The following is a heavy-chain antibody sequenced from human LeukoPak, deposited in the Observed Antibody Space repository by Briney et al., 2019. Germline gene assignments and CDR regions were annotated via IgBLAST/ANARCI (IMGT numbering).Heavy chain of an antibody. CDR3: AGILRGAFDI. Sequence: PGGSLRLSCAASGFIFSDHYMDWVRQAPGKGLEWVSLIYSGGRTDYADSVKGRFTISRDNSKNTVYLQMNSLRAEDTAVYYCAGILRGAFDIWGQGKMVTVSS. CDR2: IYSGGRT. J-gene: IGHJ3*02. CDR1: GFIFSDHY. V-gene: IGHV3-53*01.